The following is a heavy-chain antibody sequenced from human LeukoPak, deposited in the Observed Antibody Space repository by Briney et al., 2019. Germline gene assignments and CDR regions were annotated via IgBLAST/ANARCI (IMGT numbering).Heavy chain of an antibody. CDR1: GFTFSDRY. CDR3: ARVKIEQWSSYYYYYMDV. CDR2: ISTSGSTI. D-gene: IGHD1/OR15-1a*01. J-gene: IGHJ6*03. V-gene: IGHV3-11*04. Sequence: GGSLRLSSAPSGFTFSDRYMSWIRQAPGQGLEWVSYISTSGSTIYDAPSVRARFTISRDNAENSLYLQMDGLSVKDTAVYFCARVKIEQWSSYYYYYMDVWGKGATVIVSS.